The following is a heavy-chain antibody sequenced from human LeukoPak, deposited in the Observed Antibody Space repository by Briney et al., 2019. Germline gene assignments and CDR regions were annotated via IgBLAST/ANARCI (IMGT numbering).Heavy chain of an antibody. CDR3: ARDRYGMDV. Sequence: GGSLRLSCVVSGVSLSSHGMHWVRQAPGKGLEWLTFTWSDGRSEYYADSVKGRFTVSRDNSKNTLYLQMNSLRAEDTAVYYCARDRYGMDVWGQGTTVTVSS. CDR1: GVSLSSHG. J-gene: IGHJ6*02. CDR2: TWSDGRSE. V-gene: IGHV3-30*02.